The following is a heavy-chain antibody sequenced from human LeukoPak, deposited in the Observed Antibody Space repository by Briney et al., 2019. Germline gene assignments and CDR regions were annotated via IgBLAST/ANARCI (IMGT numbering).Heavy chain of an antibody. J-gene: IGHJ4*02. CDR1: GFTFSSYS. Sequence: GGSLRLSCAASGFTFSSYSMNWVRQAPGKGLEWVSSISSSSSYIYYADSVKGRFTISRDNAKNSLYLQMNSLRAEDTAVYYCAREGKYSSSSLDYWGQGTLVTVSS. CDR3: AREGKYSSSSLDY. D-gene: IGHD6-6*01. CDR2: ISSSSSYI. V-gene: IGHV3-21*01.